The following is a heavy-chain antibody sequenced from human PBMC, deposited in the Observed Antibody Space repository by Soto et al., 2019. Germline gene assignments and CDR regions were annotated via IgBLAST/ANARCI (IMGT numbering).Heavy chain of an antibody. CDR3: ARRKERSGPYYLDL. D-gene: IGHD6-25*01. Sequence: GASVKVSCKASGFTFITYDFSWVRQAAGQGLEWMGWMNPNNGNAGFAQKFRGRINMTRNTSISTAYLELSSLRSDDSAVYFCARRKERSGPYYLDLWGQGTPVTVYS. V-gene: IGHV1-8*01. J-gene: IGHJ4*02. CDR2: MNPNNGNA. CDR1: GFTFITYD.